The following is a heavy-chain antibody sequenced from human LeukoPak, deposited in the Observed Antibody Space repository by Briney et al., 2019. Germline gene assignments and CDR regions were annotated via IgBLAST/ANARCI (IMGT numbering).Heavy chain of an antibody. Sequence: SETLSLTCDVSGGSLSGYNWFWIRQAPGKGLEWIGKINHSGRTNYNPSLKSRVTLSLDKSEYRFSLKLTSVTAADSAVYFCARAYYYDSTGYFEDDYWGQGTLVTVPS. CDR1: GGSLSGYN. J-gene: IGHJ4*02. CDR2: INHSGRT. V-gene: IGHV4-34*01. CDR3: ARAYYYDSTGYFEDDY. D-gene: IGHD3-22*01.